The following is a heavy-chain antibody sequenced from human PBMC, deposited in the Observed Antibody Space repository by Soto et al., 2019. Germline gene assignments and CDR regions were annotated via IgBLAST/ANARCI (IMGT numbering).Heavy chain of an antibody. CDR1: RFTFSNYW. J-gene: IGHJ6*02. CDR3: ARAAYSNDGLDV. CDR2: IKEDGSEK. D-gene: IGHD5-18*01. V-gene: IGHV3-7*04. Sequence: DVQLVESGGGLVQPGGSLRLSCAAYRFTFSNYWMTWVRQAPGKGLEWVANIKEDGSEKSHVDSVKGRFTISRDNAKNSLYLQMNSLRAEDTAVYYCARAAYSNDGLDVWGQGTTVTV.